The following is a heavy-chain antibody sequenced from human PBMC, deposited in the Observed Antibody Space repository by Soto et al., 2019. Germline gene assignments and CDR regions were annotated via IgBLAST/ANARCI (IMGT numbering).Heavy chain of an antibody. CDR3: ARHGSN. Sequence: QLQLQESGPGLVKPSETLSLTCTVSGVSISNSSNYLGWIRRPPGKGLEWIGTIYYSGITYYNPSLKSRVTISVDTSKNQFSLKLTSVTAADTAVYYCARHGSNWGQGTLVTVSS. V-gene: IGHV4-39*01. J-gene: IGHJ4*02. CDR1: GVSISNSSNY. CDR2: IYYSGIT.